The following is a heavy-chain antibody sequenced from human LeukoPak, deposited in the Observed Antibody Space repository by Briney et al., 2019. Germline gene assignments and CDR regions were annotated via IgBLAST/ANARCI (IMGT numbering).Heavy chain of an antibody. CDR2: INPSGGST. CDR1: GYTFTSYY. D-gene: IGHD6-13*01. CDR3: ARDVAAAGTPYYYYGMDV. V-gene: IGHV1-46*01. Sequence: GASVKVSCKASGYTFTSYYMHWVRQAPGQGLEWMGIINPSGGSTSYAQKFQGRVTMTRDTSTSTFYMELSSLRSEDTAVYYCARDVAAAGTPYYYYGMDVWGQGTTVTVSS. J-gene: IGHJ6*02.